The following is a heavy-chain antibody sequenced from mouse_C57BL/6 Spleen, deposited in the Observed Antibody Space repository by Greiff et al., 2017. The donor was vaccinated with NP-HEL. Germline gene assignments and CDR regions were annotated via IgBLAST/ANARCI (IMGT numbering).Heavy chain of an antibody. Sequence: DVQLQESGPGLVKPSQSLSLTCSVTGYSITSGYYWNWIRQFPGNKLEWMGYISYDGSNNYNPSLKNRISITRDTSKNQFFLKLNSVTTEDTATYYCARGGGFDYWGQGTTLTVSS. J-gene: IGHJ2*01. V-gene: IGHV3-6*01. CDR1: GYSITSGYY. CDR3: ARGGGFDY. CDR2: ISYDGSN.